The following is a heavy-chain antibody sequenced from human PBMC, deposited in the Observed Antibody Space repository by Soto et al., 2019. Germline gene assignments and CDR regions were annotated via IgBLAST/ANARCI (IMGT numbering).Heavy chain of an antibody. D-gene: IGHD6-6*01. CDR1: GYSISSGYY. Sequence: SETLSLTCAVSGYSISSGYYWGWIRQPPGKGLEWIGSIYHSGSTYYNPSLKSRVTISVDTSKNQFSLKLSSVTAADTAVYYCARVRYSSSSEGWFDPWGQGTLVTVSS. CDR2: IYHSGST. J-gene: IGHJ5*02. CDR3: ARVRYSSSSEGWFDP. V-gene: IGHV4-38-2*01.